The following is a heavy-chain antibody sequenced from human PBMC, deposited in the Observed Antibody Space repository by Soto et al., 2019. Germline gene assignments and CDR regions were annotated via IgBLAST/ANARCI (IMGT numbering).Heavy chain of an antibody. J-gene: IGHJ6*02. Sequence: GGSLRLSCAGTGFNFGRYVMNWVRQAPGKGLEWVSGLSGSGKTTYYTDSVTGRFTISRDNSRNILYLHMSSLRADDSAIYYCATKAVADSGINYYGMDVWGQGTTVTVS. V-gene: IGHV3-23*01. CDR2: LSGSGKTT. CDR3: ATKAVADSGINYYGMDV. CDR1: GFNFGRYV. D-gene: IGHD3-10*01.